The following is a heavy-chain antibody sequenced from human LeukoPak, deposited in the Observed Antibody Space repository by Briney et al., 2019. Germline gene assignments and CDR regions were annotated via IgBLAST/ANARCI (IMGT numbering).Heavy chain of an antibody. CDR2: ISSSGSTI. D-gene: IGHD1-26*01. CDR1: GFTFSDYY. CDR3: ARDSTPRNSGEAFDI. J-gene: IGHJ3*02. V-gene: IGHV3-11*01. Sequence: GGSRRPSCAASGFTFSDYYMSWIRQAPGKGLEWVSYISSSGSTIYYADSVKGRFTISRDNAKNSLYLQMNSLRAEDTAVYYCARDSTPRNSGEAFDIWGQGTMVTVSS.